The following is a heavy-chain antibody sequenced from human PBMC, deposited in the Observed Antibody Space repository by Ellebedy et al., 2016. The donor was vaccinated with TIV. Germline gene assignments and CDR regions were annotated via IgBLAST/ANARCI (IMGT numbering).Heavy chain of an antibody. D-gene: IGHD6-19*01. CDR3: TRETNPSPGTVAGTGFDC. J-gene: IGHJ4*02. Sequence: GESLKISCAASGFTFSTYGMHWVRQAPGKGLEWVAFKRFDGRNEYNGDSVKGRFFISRDVSKNTLFLQMNRLRAEDTAMYYCTRETNPSPGTVAGTGFDCWGQGALVIVSS. V-gene: IGHV3-30*02. CDR2: KRFDGRNE. CDR1: GFTFSTYG.